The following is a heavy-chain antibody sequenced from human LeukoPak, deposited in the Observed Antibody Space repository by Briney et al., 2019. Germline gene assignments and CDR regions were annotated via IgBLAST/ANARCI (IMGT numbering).Heavy chain of an antibody. CDR3: AKDSSTSCHD. V-gene: IGHV3-30*02. CDR2: IRNDGSNK. J-gene: IGHJ4*02. D-gene: IGHD2-2*01. Sequence: GGSLRLSCAASKFTFRTYGMHWVRQAPGKGLEWVAFIRNDGSNKYYADSVRGRFTVSRDNSKNTLYLQMNSLRPEDTAVYYCAKDSSTSCHDWGQGTLVTVSS. CDR1: KFTFRTYG.